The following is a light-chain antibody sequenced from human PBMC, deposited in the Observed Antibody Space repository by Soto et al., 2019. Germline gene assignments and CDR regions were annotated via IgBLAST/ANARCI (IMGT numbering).Light chain of an antibody. V-gene: IGKV3-20*01. CDR1: QSVRSNY. J-gene: IGKJ4*01. CDR3: QQYGSARLT. Sequence: EIVLTQSPDTLSLSPGERATLSCRASQSVRSNYLAWYQQKPGQAPRFLIYDASSRATGVPDRFSGSGSGTQFNLTISRLEPEDFAVYYGQQYGSARLTFGGGTKVEIK. CDR2: DAS.